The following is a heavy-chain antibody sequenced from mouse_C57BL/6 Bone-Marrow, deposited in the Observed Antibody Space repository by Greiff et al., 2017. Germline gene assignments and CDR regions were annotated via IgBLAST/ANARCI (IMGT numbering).Heavy chain of an antibody. CDR2: ISDGGSYT. J-gene: IGHJ4*01. Sequence: EVKLMESGGGLVKPGGSLKLSCAASGFTFSSYAMSWVRQTPEKRLEWVATISDGGSYTYYPDNVKGRFTISRDNAKNNLYLQMSHLKSEDTAMYYCARPRRRVYYYARDYWGQGTSVTVSS. V-gene: IGHV5-4*03. D-gene: IGHD3-3*01. CDR3: ARPRRRVYYYARDY. CDR1: GFTFSSYA.